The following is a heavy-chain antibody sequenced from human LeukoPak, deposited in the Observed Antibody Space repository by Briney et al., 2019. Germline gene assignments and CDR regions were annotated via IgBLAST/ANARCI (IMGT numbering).Heavy chain of an antibody. CDR2: IYTSGST. Sequence: SETLSLTCTVSGGSISSYYWSWIRQPAGKGLEWIGRIYTSGSTNYNPSLKSRVTMSVDTSKNQFSLKLNSVTAADTAVYYCARRRDYLSHFDYWGQGTLVTVSS. J-gene: IGHJ4*02. CDR3: ARRRDYLSHFDY. CDR1: GGSISSYY. D-gene: IGHD4-11*01. V-gene: IGHV4-4*07.